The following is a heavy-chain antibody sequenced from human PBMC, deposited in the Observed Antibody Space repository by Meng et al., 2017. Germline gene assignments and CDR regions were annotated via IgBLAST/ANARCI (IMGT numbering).Heavy chain of an antibody. J-gene: IGHJ4*02. V-gene: IGHV4-34*01. D-gene: IGHD2-21*02. Sequence: QVQLQPWGAGLLTPSETLSLPCAVYGGSFSGYYWSWIRQPPGKGLEWIGEINHSGSTNYNPSLKSRVTISVDTSKNQFSLKLSSVTAADTAVYYCARVGKVVTAPLTYWGQGTLVTVSS. CDR1: GGSFSGYY. CDR2: INHSGST. CDR3: ARVGKVVTAPLTY.